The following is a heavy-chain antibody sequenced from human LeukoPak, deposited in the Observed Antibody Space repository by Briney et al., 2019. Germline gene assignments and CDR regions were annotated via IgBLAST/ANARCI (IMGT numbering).Heavy chain of an antibody. CDR1: GGSFSGYY. D-gene: IGHD3-10*01. J-gene: IGHJ4*02. CDR2: INHSGST. CDR3: ARDLEYGSGSYDY. Sequence: PSETLPLTCAVYGGSFSGYYWSWIRQPPGKGLEWIGEINHSGSTKYNPSLKSRVTISVDTSKNQFSLKLSSVTAADTAVYYCARDLEYGSGSYDYWGQGTLVTVSS. V-gene: IGHV4-34*01.